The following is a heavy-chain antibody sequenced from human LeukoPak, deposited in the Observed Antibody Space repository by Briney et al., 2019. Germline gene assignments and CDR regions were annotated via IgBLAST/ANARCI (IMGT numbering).Heavy chain of an antibody. J-gene: IGHJ5*02. V-gene: IGHV3-23*01. D-gene: IGHD3-22*01. CDR2: ISGSGGST. CDR3: ARGRSLSSITMIVVVPRFWFDP. Sequence: PGGSLRLSCAASGFTFSSYAMSWVRQAPGKGLEWVSAISGSGGSTYYADSVKGRFTISRDNSKNTLYLQMNSLRAEDTAVYYCARGRSLSSITMIVVVPRFWFDPWGQGTLVTVSS. CDR1: GFTFSSYA.